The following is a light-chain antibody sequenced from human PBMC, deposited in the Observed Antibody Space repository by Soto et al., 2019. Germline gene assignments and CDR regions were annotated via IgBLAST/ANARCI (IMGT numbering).Light chain of an antibody. CDR1: QGTSSY. V-gene: IGKV1-9*01. CDR2: GAS. Sequence: DIQLTQSPSFLSASVGDIVTITCRASQGTSSYLAWFQQKPGRAPKILIYGASTLQSGVPARFSGSGSGTDCTLTISNLQPEDVATYYCQQLNAYPLTLGQGTRLEI. J-gene: IGKJ5*01. CDR3: QQLNAYPLT.